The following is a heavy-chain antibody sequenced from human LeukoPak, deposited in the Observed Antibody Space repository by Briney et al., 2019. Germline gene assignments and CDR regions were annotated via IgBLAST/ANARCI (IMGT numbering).Heavy chain of an antibody. Sequence: SETLSLTCSVSGGSISSTTYYWAWIRQPPGKGLEWIGTIYYSGSTYYNPSLKSRVTISVDTSNNQFSLKLRSVTAADTAVYYCARHRGDYDCSGYYWFDPWSQGTLVTVSS. CDR1: GGSISSTTYY. J-gene: IGHJ5*02. V-gene: IGHV4-39*01. D-gene: IGHD3-22*01. CDR2: IYYSGST. CDR3: ARHRGDYDCSGYYWFDP.